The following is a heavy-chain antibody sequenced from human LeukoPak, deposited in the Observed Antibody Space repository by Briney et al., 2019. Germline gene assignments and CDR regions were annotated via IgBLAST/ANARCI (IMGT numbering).Heavy chain of an antibody. CDR1: GGTFSSYT. D-gene: IGHD2-2*01. CDR2: IIPILGIA. J-gene: IGHJ5*02. CDR3: ARGYCSSTSCYGGNWFDP. V-gene: IGHV1-69*02. Sequence: SVKVSCKASGGTFSSYTISWVRQAPGQGLEWTGRIIPILGIANYAQKFQGRVTITADKSTSTAYMELSSLRSEDTAVYYCARGYCSSTSCYGGNWFDPWGQGTLVTVSS.